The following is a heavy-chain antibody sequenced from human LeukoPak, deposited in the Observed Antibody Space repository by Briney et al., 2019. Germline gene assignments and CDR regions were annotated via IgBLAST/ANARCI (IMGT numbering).Heavy chain of an antibody. J-gene: IGHJ4*02. CDR1: GFTFSTYG. V-gene: IGHV3-30*03. CDR2: ISNDGSNK. Sequence: GGSLRLSCAASGFTFSTYGMHWVRQAPGKGLEWVAVISNDGSNKKYADSVKGRFTISRDNSKNTLYLQMNSLRPEDTAVHYCARDSYGDANFDSWGQGTLVTVSS. CDR3: ARDSYGDANFDS. D-gene: IGHD4-17*01.